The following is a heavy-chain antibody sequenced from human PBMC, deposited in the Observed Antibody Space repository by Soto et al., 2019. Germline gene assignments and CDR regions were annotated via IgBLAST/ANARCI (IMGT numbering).Heavy chain of an antibody. Sequence: PSETLSLTCTVSGGSVSSGSYYWSWIRQPPGKGLEWIGHIYYSGSTNYNPSLKSRVTISVDTSKNQFSLKLSSVTAADTAVYYCAREGYDFWSGSRLDPWGQGTLVTVSS. J-gene: IGHJ5*02. CDR2: IYYSGST. CDR1: GGSVSSGSYY. CDR3: AREGYDFWSGSRLDP. D-gene: IGHD3-3*01. V-gene: IGHV4-61*01.